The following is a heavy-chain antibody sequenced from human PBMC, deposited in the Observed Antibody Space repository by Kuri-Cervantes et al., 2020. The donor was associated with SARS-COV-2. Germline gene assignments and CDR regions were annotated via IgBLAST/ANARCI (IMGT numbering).Heavy chain of an antibody. V-gene: IGHV6-1*01. CDR1: GDSVSSNSAA. J-gene: IGHJ6*03. Sequence: SQTLSLTCAISGDSVSSNSAAWNWIRQSPSRGLEWLGRTYYRSKWYNDYAVSVKRRITINPDTSKNQFSLQLNSVTPEDTAVYYCARGVWFRELSFHYYYYMDVWGKGTTVTVSS. CDR3: ARGVWFRELSFHYYYYMDV. CDR2: TYYRSKWYN. D-gene: IGHD3-10*01.